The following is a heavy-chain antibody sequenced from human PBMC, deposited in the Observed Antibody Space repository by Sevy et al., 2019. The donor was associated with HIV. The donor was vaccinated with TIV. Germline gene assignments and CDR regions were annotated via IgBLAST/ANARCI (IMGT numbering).Heavy chain of an antibody. Sequence: ASVKVSCKASGGTFSSYAISWVRQAPGQGLEWMGGIIPIFGTANYAQKFQGRVTITADESTSTAYMELSSLRSEDTAGYYCARVRITMVRGVISYYYYYGMDVWGQGTTVTVSS. D-gene: IGHD3-10*01. V-gene: IGHV1-69*13. J-gene: IGHJ6*02. CDR2: IIPIFGTA. CDR3: ARVRITMVRGVISYYYYYGMDV. CDR1: GGTFSSYA.